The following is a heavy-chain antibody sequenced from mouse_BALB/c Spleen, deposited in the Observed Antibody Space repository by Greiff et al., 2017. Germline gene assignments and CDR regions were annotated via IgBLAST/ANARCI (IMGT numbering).Heavy chain of an antibody. CDR2: IWTGGGT. V-gene: IGHV2-9-2*01. D-gene: IGHD1-2*01. CDR3: VRDYRFMFAY. J-gene: IGHJ3*01. Sequence: VKLMESGPGLVAPSQSLSITCTVSGFSLTSYDISWIRQPPGKGLEWLGVIWTGGGTNYNSAFMSRLSISKDNSKSQVFLKMNSLQTDDTAIYYCVRDYRFMFAYWGQGTLVTVSA. CDR1: GFSLTSYD.